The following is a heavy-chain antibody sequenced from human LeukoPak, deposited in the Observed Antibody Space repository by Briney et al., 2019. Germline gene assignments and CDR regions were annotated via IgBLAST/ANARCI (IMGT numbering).Heavy chain of an antibody. CDR1: GFAFGDFS. J-gene: IGHJ4*02. Sequence: PGRSLRLSCSVAGFAFGDFSAQWVRQAPGKGLEWVALISYDGGIKYYGDSVKGRFTISRDNSKNTLYLQMNSLRAEDTAVYYCAREAAVRGHAGSTSGLDCWGQGSLVIVSS. CDR2: ISYDGGIK. D-gene: IGHD6-25*01. CDR3: AREAAVRGHAGSTSGLDC. V-gene: IGHV3-30*01.